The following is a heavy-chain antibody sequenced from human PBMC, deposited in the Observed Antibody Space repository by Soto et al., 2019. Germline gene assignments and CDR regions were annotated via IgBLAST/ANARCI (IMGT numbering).Heavy chain of an antibody. D-gene: IGHD2-2*03. J-gene: IGHJ5*02. CDR3: ARDWITDGNSAPWFDP. Sequence: PGGSLRLSCAASGFPFSIYAMHWVRQAPGKGLEWVAVISYGGSNKYYADSVKGRFTISRDNSKNTLYLQMNSLRAEDTAVYYCARDWITDGNSAPWFDPWGQGTLVTVSS. V-gene: IGHV3-30-3*01. CDR2: ISYGGSNK. CDR1: GFPFSIYA.